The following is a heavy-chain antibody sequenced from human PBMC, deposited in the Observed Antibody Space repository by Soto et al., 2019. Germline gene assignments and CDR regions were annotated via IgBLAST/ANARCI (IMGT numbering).Heavy chain of an antibody. CDR1: GYTFTSYG. CDR2: ISAYNGNT. Sequence: ASVKVSCKASGYTFTSYGISWVRQAPGQGLEWMGWISAYNGNTNYAQKLQGRVTMTTDTSTSTAYMELRSLRSDDTAVYYCARDRGYCSGGSCYSGWFDPWGQGTLVTVSS. V-gene: IGHV1-18*01. D-gene: IGHD2-15*01. CDR3: ARDRGYCSGGSCYSGWFDP. J-gene: IGHJ5*02.